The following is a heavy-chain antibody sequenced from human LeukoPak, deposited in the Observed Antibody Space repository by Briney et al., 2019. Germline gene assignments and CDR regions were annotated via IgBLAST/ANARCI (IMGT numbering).Heavy chain of an antibody. D-gene: IGHD3/OR15-3a*01. CDR1: GFTFSSYS. J-gene: IGHJ4*02. Sequence: GGSLRLSCAASGFTFSSYSMNWVRQAPGRGLEYVSYIGGGGSAVYYADSVKGRFTISRDNAKKSLYLQMESLRAEDTAVYYCARLVWLPDSWGQGTLVTVSS. CDR2: IGGGGSAV. CDR3: ARLVWLPDS. V-gene: IGHV3-48*04.